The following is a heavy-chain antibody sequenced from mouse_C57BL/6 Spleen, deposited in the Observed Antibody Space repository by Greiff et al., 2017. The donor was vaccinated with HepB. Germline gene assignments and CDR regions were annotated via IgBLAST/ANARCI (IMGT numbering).Heavy chain of an antibody. CDR1: GYTFTSYW. V-gene: IGHV1-50*01. Sequence: VQLQQPGAELVKPGASVKLSCKASGYTFTSYWMQWVKQRPGQGLEWIGEIDPSDSYTNYNQKFKGKATLTVDTSSSTAYMQLSSLTSEDSAVYYCARMVTTGAYWGQGTLVTVSA. D-gene: IGHD2-2*01. J-gene: IGHJ3*01. CDR2: IDPSDSYT. CDR3: ARMVTTGAY.